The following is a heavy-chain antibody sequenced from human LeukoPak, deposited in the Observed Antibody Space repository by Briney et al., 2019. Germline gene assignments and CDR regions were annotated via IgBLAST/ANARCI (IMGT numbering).Heavy chain of an antibody. CDR2: INHSGST. CDR1: GGSFSGYY. V-gene: IGHV4-34*01. D-gene: IGHD3-22*01. Sequence: PSETLSLTCAVYGGSFSGYYWSWIRQPPGKGLEWIGEINHSGSTNYNPSLKSRVTISVDTSKNQFSLKLSSVTAADTAVYYCASLYYYDSSGYYHWGQGTLVTVSS. CDR3: ASLYYYDSSGYYH. J-gene: IGHJ5*02.